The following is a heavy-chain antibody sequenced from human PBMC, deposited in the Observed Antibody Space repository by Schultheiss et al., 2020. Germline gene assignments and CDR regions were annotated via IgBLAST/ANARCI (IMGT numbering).Heavy chain of an antibody. CDR2: INAGNGNT. J-gene: IGHJ4*02. CDR1: GYTFTSYA. Sequence: ASVKVSCKASGYTFTSYAMHWVRQAPGQRLEWMGWINAGNGNTNYAQKFQGRVTMTRNTSISTAYMELSSLRSDDTAVYYCARIPDYDFWSGYYNAYFDYWGQGTLVTAPQ. V-gene: IGHV1-3*01. D-gene: IGHD3-3*01. CDR3: ARIPDYDFWSGYYNAYFDY.